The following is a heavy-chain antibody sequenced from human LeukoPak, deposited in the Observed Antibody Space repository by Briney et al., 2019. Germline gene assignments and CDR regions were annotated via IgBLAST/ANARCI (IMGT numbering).Heavy chain of an antibody. CDR2: AYYSGST. D-gene: IGHD6-19*01. CDR3: ARNSAVATSRSWFAP. CDR1: DGSISNYY. J-gene: IGHJ5*02. Sequence: PSETLSLTCSVFDGSISNYYWSWIRQPPGKGLEWIVYAYYSGSTTYNPSLESRGTISVDTAKNQFSLKLTAVTAADPAVYYCARNSAVATSRSWFAPWGQGTLVTVSS. V-gene: IGHV4-59*08.